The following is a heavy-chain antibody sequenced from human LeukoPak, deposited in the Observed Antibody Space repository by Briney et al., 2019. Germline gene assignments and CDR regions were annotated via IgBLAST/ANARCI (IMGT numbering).Heavy chain of an antibody. J-gene: IGHJ4*02. CDR1: GYTLTELS. Sequence: ASVKVSCKVSGYTLTELSMHWVRQAPGKGLAWMGGFDPEDGETIYAQKFQGRVTMTEDTSTDTAYMELSSLRSEDTAVYYCAAKPAGGGWYYFDYWGQGTLVTVSS. V-gene: IGHV1-24*01. D-gene: IGHD2-15*01. CDR3: AAKPAGGGWYYFDY. CDR2: FDPEDGET.